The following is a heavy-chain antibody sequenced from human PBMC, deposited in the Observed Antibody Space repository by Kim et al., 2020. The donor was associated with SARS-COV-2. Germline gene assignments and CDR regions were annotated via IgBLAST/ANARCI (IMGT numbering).Heavy chain of an antibody. CDR3: AVVEMATTSAGFDY. V-gene: IGHV4-31*02. J-gene: IGHJ4*02. Sequence: NPTLKRRVTTSVDTSKNTFSLKWSSVTAADTAVYYCAVVEMATTSAGFDYWGQGTLVTVSS. D-gene: IGHD1-1*01.